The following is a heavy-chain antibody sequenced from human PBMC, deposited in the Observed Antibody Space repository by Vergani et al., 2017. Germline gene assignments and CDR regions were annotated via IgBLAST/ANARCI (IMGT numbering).Heavy chain of an antibody. V-gene: IGHV4-59*01. J-gene: IGHJ1*01. CDR2: IYYSGST. D-gene: IGHD6-19*01. CDR3: ARGGGWSSSGSEYFQH. CDR1: GGSISSYY. Sequence: QVQLQESGPGLVKPSETLSLTCTVSGGSISSYYWSWIRQPPGKGLEWIGYIYYSGSTNYNPSLKSRVTISVDTSKNHFSLKLSSVTAADPAVYYCARGGGWSSSGSEYFQHWGQGTLVTVSS.